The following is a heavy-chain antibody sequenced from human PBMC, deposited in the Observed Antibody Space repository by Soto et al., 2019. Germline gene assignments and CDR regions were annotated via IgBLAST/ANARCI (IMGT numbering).Heavy chain of an antibody. V-gene: IGHV4-39*01. CDR1: GGSISSSSYY. D-gene: IGHD3-10*01. CDR3: AKHLWFGELLVYYYYGMDV. Sequence: QLQLQESGPGLVKPSETLSLTCTVSGGSISSSSYYWGWIRQPPGKGLEWIGSIYYSGSTYYNPSLKSRVTISVDTSKNQFSLKLSSVTAADTAVYYCAKHLWFGELLVYYYYGMDVWGQGTTVTVSS. J-gene: IGHJ6*02. CDR2: IYYSGST.